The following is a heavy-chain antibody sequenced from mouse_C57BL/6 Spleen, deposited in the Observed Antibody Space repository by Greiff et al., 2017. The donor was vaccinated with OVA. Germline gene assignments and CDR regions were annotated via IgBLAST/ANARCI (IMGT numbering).Heavy chain of an antibody. V-gene: IGHV1-81*01. D-gene: IGHD3-2*02. CDR3: AVDSSGPFAY. Sequence: QVQLQQSGAELARPGASVKLSCKASGYTFTSYGISWVKQRTGQGLEWIGEIYPRSGNTYYNEKFKGKATLTADKSSSPAYMELRSLTSEDSAVYFCAVDSSGPFAYWGQGTLVTVSA. J-gene: IGHJ3*01. CDR2: IYPRSGNT. CDR1: GYTFTSYG.